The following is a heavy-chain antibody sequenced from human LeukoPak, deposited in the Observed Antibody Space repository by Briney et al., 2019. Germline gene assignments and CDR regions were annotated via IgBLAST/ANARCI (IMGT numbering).Heavy chain of an antibody. D-gene: IGHD6-6*01. J-gene: IGHJ4*02. Sequence: SSETLSLTCAVYGGSFSGYYWSWIRQPPGKGLEWIGEINHSGSTNYNPSLKSRVTISVDTSKNQFSLKLSSVTAADTAVYYCARDVPEYSSFDYWGQGTLVTVSS. V-gene: IGHV4-34*01. CDR3: ARDVPEYSSFDY. CDR2: INHSGST. CDR1: GGSFSGYY.